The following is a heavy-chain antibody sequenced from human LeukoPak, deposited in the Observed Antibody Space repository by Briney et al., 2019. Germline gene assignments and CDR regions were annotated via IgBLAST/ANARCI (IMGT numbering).Heavy chain of an antibody. CDR1: GDSMINNW. CDR2: VYHSGGT. Sequence: NPSETLSLTCIVSGDSMINNWWSWVRQAPGKGLEWIGEVYHSGGTTYNPSLKSRVTMSMDTSRTQFSLKLSSVTAADTAVYYCGKNGYYPIDNGARGPLATVS. D-gene: IGHD3-22*01. CDR3: GKNGYYPIDN. V-gene: IGHV4/OR15-8*02. J-gene: IGHJ4*02.